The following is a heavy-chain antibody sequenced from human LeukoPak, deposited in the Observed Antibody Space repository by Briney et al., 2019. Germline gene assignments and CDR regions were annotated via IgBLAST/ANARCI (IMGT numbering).Heavy chain of an antibody. CDR2: MNPNSGNT. Sequence: GASVKVSCKASGYTFTSYDINWVRQATGQGLEWMGWMNPNSGNTGYAQKFQGRVTITRNTSISTAYMELSSLRSEDTAVYYCARGGFSSSWYRVYYYYYYMDVWGKGTTVTVSS. CDR3: ARGGFSSSWYRVYYYYYYMDV. V-gene: IGHV1-8*03. D-gene: IGHD6-13*01. CDR1: GYTFTSYD. J-gene: IGHJ6*03.